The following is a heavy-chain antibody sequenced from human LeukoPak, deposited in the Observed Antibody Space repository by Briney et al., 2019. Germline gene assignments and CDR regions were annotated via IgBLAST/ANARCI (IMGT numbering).Heavy chain of an antibody. CDR3: TGRRSGSFFDY. J-gene: IGHJ4*02. V-gene: IGHV3-15*01. Sequence: GSLRLSCAASGFPFSNAWMNWVRQAPGKGLEWVGRIKSKTDGGTTDYAAPVKGRFTISRDDSKNTLYLQMNSLKTEDTAVYYCTGRRSGSFFDYWGQGTLVTVSS. CDR1: GFPFSNAW. D-gene: IGHD1-26*01. CDR2: IKSKTDGGTT.